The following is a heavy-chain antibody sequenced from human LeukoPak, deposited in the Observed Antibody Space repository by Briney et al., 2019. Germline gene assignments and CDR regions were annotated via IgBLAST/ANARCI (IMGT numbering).Heavy chain of an antibody. CDR1: GGSISSYY. V-gene: IGHV4-59*01. J-gene: IGHJ4*02. D-gene: IGHD3-10*01. CDR3: ARAMVRGGHDY. Sequence: PSETLSLTCTVSGGSISSYYWSWIRQPPGKGLEWIGYIYYSGSTNYNPSLKSRVTISVDTSKNQFSLKLSSVTAADTAVYYCARAMVRGGHDYWGQGTLVTVSS. CDR2: IYYSGST.